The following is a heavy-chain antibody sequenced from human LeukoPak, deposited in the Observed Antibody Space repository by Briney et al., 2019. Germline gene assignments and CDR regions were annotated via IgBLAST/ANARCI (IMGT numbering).Heavy chain of an antibody. Sequence: GESLKISCKGSGYSFTTYWIGWVRQMPGKGLEWMGIIYPADSDTRYSPSFQGRVTISADKSIDTAYLQWSSLKASDTAMYYCARQMGYYDSSKYYRIDYWGQGTLVTVSS. J-gene: IGHJ4*02. D-gene: IGHD3-16*01. CDR1: GYSFTTYW. V-gene: IGHV5-51*01. CDR3: ARQMGYYDSSKYYRIDY. CDR2: IYPADSDT.